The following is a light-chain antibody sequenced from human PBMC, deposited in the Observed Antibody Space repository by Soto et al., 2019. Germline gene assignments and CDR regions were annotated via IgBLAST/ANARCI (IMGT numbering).Light chain of an antibody. Sequence: DIQMTQTPSTLSASVGDRVTITCRASQSITNWVAWYQQKVGRAPKLLLYDASTLETGVPSRFSGSGSGTEFTLTISSLQPDDFATYYCQQYKIYSQTFGQGTRVGIK. CDR1: QSITNW. CDR3: QQYKIYSQT. J-gene: IGKJ1*01. CDR2: DAS. V-gene: IGKV1-5*01.